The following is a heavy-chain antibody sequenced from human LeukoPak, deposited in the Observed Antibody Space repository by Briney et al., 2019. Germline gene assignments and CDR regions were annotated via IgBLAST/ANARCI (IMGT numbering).Heavy chain of an antibody. V-gene: IGHV4-61*02. D-gene: IGHD4-17*01. CDR3: ARDRGSSTTVTYIDY. Sequence: TLSLTCTVSHDSISSGSYYWSWIRQPAGKGLEWIGRIYTSGSTNYNPSLKSRVTMSVDTSKNQFSLKLSSVTAADTAVYYCARDRGSSTTVTYIDYWGQGTLVTVSS. J-gene: IGHJ4*02. CDR2: IYTSGST. CDR1: HDSISSGSYY.